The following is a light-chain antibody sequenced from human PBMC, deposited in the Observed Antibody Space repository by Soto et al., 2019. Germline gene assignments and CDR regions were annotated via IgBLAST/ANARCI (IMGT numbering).Light chain of an antibody. Sequence: DIQTTQSPSSLSASVEDRVIITCRASQSISNHLNWYQQKPGKDPKLLIFAASSLQSGVPSRFSGSRSGPDFNLTISSLQPEDCATYDCQQRYSSTPTFGPGTKVDIK. CDR1: QSISNH. CDR2: AAS. CDR3: QQRYSSTPT. V-gene: IGKV1-39*01. J-gene: IGKJ1*01.